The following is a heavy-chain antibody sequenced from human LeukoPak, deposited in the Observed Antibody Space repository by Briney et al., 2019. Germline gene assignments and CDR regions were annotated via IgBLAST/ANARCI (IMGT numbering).Heavy chain of an antibody. CDR2: ISAYNGNT. Sequence: VASVKVSCKASGYTFTSYGISWVRQAPGQGLEWVGWISAYNGNTNYAQRLQGRVTMTTDTSTSTAYMELRSLRSDDTAVYYCARDRKGVYDILTGYYFNWFDPWGQGTLVTVSS. V-gene: IGHV1-18*01. J-gene: IGHJ5*02. CDR3: ARDRKGVYDILTGYYFNWFDP. CDR1: GYTFTSYG. D-gene: IGHD3-9*01.